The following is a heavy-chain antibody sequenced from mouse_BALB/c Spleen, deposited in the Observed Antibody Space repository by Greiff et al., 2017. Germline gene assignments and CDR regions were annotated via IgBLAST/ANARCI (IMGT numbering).Heavy chain of an antibody. V-gene: IGHV1S56*01. CDR3: ARSDYYGSSYSAMDY. CDR1: GYTFTSYY. D-gene: IGHD1-1*01. Sequence: QVQLQQSGPELVKPGASVRISCKASGYTFTSYYIHWVKQRPGQGLEWIGWIYPGNVNTKYNEKFKGKATLTADKSSSTAYMQLSSLTSEDSAVYFCARSDYYGSSYSAMDYWGQGTSVTVSS. J-gene: IGHJ4*01. CDR2: IYPGNVNT.